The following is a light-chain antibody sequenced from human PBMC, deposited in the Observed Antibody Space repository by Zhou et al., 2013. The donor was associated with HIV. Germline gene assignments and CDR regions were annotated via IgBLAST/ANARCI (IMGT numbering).Light chain of an antibody. CDR2: KAT. V-gene: IGKV1-5*03. CDR1: QSISNW. J-gene: IGKJ1*01. CDR3: QQSFSTPPGTWT. Sequence: DIQMTQSPSTLSASVGDRVTITCRASQSISNWLAWYQQKPGKAPKVLIYKATSLESGVPSRFSGSGSATDFTLTISSLQPEDFATYYCQQSFSTPPGTWTFGQGTKVEIK.